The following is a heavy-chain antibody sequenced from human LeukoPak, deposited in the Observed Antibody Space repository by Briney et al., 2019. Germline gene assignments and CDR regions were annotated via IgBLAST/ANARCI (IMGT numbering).Heavy chain of an antibody. V-gene: IGHV3-30*04. CDR2: ISYDGTRN. CDR3: ARERGQTTYYDYVWGNYRFDAFDI. D-gene: IGHD3-16*02. CDR1: GFTFRNYA. J-gene: IGHJ3*02. Sequence: PGGSLRLSCVASGFTFRNYAIHWVRQAPGKGLEWVATISYDGTRNFSADSVQGRFKISRDNFKDTLFPQMNSLRAEDTAVYYCARERGQTTYYDYVWGNYRFDAFDIWGPGTMVTVSS.